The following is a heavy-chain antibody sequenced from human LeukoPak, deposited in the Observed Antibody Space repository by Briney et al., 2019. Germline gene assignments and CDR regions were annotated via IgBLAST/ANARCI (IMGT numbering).Heavy chain of an antibody. CDR3: ARVGGPGWYGY. D-gene: IGHD6-19*01. Sequence: GGSLRLSCAASGFSLSNYWMSWVRQVPGKGLVWVSRINIDGSTTTYADSVKGRFTISRDNAKNTLYLQMNSLRAEDTALYYCARVGGPGWYGYWGQGTLVTVSS. CDR1: GFSLSNYW. V-gene: IGHV3-74*03. J-gene: IGHJ4*02. CDR2: INIDGSTT.